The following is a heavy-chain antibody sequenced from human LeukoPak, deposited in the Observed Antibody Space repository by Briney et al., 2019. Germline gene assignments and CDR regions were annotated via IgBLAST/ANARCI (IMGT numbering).Heavy chain of an antibody. Sequence: ASVTVSCKASGYTFTSYDINWVRQAPGQGLEWMGWMNPNSGNTGYAQKFQGRVPMTRNTSISTAYMELSSLRSEDTAVYYCARGAPDYYDSSGYNFDYWGQGTLVTVSS. CDR1: GYTFTSYD. D-gene: IGHD3-22*01. V-gene: IGHV1-8*01. CDR2: MNPNSGNT. J-gene: IGHJ4*02. CDR3: ARGAPDYYDSSGYNFDY.